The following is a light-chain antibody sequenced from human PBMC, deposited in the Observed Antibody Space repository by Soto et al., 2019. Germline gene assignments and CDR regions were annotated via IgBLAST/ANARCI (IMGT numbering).Light chain of an antibody. V-gene: IGKV3-15*01. Sequence: EIVLTQSPATLSLSPGERATLSCRASQSVSSNLAWYQQKPGQAPRLLIYGASTRANGIPVRFSGSGSGTELTLTISSLQSEDFAVYSCQQYNNWLTWTFGQGTKVDIK. CDR3: QQYNNWLTWT. CDR2: GAS. J-gene: IGKJ1*01. CDR1: QSVSSN.